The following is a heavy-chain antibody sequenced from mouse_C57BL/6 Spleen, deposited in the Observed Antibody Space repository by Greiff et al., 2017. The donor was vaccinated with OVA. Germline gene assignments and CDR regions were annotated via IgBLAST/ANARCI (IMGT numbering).Heavy chain of an antibody. J-gene: IGHJ2*01. V-gene: IGHV1-82*01. CDR3: ARELGRGGYFDY. CDR1: GYAFSSSW. CDR2: IYPGDGDT. Sequence: QVQLQQSGPELVKPGASVKISCKASGYAFSSSWMNWVKQRPGKGLEWIGRIYPGDGDTNYNGKFKGKATLTADKSSSTAYMQLSSLTSEYSAVYFCARELGRGGYFDYWGQGTTLTVSS. D-gene: IGHD4-1*01.